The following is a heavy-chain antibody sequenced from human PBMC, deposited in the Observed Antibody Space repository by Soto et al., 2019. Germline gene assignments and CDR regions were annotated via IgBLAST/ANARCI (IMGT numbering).Heavy chain of an antibody. D-gene: IGHD2-21*01. J-gene: IGHJ6*02. CDR3: AREAPYCTSATCPKFYDMGV. CDR1: GGTFGSYA. Sequence: SVKVSCKASGGTFGSYAITWVRRAPGQGLEWLGGIIPILNSPAYAQKFQARVVITADEITNTAYMELNSLRFDDTAVYYCAREAPYCTSATCPKFYDMGVWGQGTTVTVSS. CDR2: IIPILNSP. V-gene: IGHV1-69*13.